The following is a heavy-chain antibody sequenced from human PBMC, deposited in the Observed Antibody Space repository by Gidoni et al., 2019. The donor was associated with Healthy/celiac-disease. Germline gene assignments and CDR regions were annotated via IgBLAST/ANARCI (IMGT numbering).Heavy chain of an antibody. V-gene: IGHV3-48*03. CDR2: ISSSGSTI. CDR3: ARDLVTTVTTYYYDYGMDV. D-gene: IGHD4-17*01. Sequence: EVQLVESGGGLVQPGGSLRLSCAASGFPFSSYAMNWVRQAPGTGLEWVSYISSSGSTIYYADSVKGRFTISRDNAKNSLYLQMNSLRAEDTAVYYCARDLVTTVTTYYYDYGMDVWGQGTTVTVSS. J-gene: IGHJ6*02. CDR1: GFPFSSYA.